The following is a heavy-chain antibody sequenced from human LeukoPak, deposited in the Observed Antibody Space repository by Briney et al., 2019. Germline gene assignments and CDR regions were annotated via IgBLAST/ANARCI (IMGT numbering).Heavy chain of an antibody. Sequence: PGGSLRLSCAGSGFTFSNVWMSWVRQAPGKGLEWVGRIKRTIDGGTTDYSAPVKGRFTISRDDSTSTLYLQLNSLKTEDTAVYYCARERYSSGWLSVFDYWGQGTLVTVSS. D-gene: IGHD6-19*01. CDR2: IKRTIDGGTT. CDR3: ARERYSSGWLSVFDY. CDR1: GFTFSNVW. V-gene: IGHV3-15*01. J-gene: IGHJ4*02.